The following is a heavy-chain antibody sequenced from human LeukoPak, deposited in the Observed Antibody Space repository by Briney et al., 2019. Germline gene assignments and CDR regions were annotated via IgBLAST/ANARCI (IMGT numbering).Heavy chain of an antibody. V-gene: IGHV3-20*04. CDR3: VREPYYYGSGSYSLDY. J-gene: IGHJ4*02. CDR2: INWNGGST. CDR1: GFTFDDYG. Sequence: GGFLRLSCAASGFTFDDYGLSWVRQAPGKGLEWVSTINWNGGSTGYADSVKGRFTISRDNAKNSLYLQMNSLRAEDTAVYYCVREPYYYGSGSYSLDYWGQGTLVTVSS. D-gene: IGHD3-10*01.